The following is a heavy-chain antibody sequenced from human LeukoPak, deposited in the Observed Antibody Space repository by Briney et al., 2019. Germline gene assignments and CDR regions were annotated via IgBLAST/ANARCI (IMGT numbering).Heavy chain of an antibody. CDR1: GFSFDDYA. J-gene: IGHJ3*02. D-gene: IGHD6-19*01. V-gene: IGHV3-43D*03. CDR2: ISWGGGST. CDR3: AKEGSSGWVFDI. Sequence: GGSLRFPGAASGFSFDDYAMHGFRQAPGKALEWGSLISWGGGSTYYADSVKGRFTISRDNSKNSLYLQMNSLGAEDTALYYCAKEGSSGWVFDIWGQGTIVTVSS.